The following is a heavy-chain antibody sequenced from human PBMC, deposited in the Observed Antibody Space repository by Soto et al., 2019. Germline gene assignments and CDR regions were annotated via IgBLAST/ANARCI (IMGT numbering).Heavy chain of an antibody. CDR1: GFTVSSNY. CDR2: IYSGGST. Sequence: GGSLRLSCAASGFTVSSNYMSWVRQSPGKGLEWVSVIYSGGSTYYADSVKGRFTISRDNSKNTLYLQMNSLRAEDTAVYYCARDKSSGWPRYYYYGMDVWGQGTTVTVSS. V-gene: IGHV3-53*01. J-gene: IGHJ6*02. D-gene: IGHD6-19*01. CDR3: ARDKSSGWPRYYYYGMDV.